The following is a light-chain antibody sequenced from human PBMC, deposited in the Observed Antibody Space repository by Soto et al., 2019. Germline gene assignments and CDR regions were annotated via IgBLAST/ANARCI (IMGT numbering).Light chain of an antibody. Sequence: EIVMTQSPGTLSVSPGERATLSCRASQSVSTNLAWYQQKPGQAPRLLIYGASTRATGIPARFSGSGSGTECTLTISSLQSEDFAVYYCQQYNSWPPITFGQGTRLEIK. J-gene: IGKJ5*01. CDR3: QQYNSWPPIT. V-gene: IGKV3-15*01. CDR2: GAS. CDR1: QSVSTN.